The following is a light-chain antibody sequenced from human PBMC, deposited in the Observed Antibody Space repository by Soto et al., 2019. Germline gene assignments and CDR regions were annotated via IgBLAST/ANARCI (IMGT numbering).Light chain of an antibody. CDR2: DAS. Sequence: EIVLTQSPATLSLSPGERATLSCRASQSVNNYLAWYQQKTGQAPRLLIYDASNRATGIPARFSGSGSGTEFTLTISSLEPEDFAVYYCQQRSNWPPEITFGGGTKVEIK. J-gene: IGKJ4*01. V-gene: IGKV3-11*01. CDR1: QSVNNY. CDR3: QQRSNWPPEIT.